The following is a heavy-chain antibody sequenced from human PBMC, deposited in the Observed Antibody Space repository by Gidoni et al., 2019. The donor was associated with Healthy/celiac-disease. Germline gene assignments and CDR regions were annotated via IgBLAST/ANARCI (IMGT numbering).Heavy chain of an antibody. CDR3: AIVLGIAAAGYFDY. Sequence: QVQLVQSGAEVKKPGASGKVSCKASGYTITSYGISWVRQAPGQGLEWMGWISGYNGNTYYAQKLQGRVTMTTDTSASTAYMELRSLRSDATAVYYCAIVLGIAAAGYFDYWGQGTLVTVSS. CDR2: ISGYNGNT. J-gene: IGHJ4*02. CDR1: GYTITSYG. V-gene: IGHV1-18*01. D-gene: IGHD6-13*01.